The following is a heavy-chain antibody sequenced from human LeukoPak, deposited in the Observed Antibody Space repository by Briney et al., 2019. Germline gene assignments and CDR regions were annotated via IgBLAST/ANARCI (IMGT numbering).Heavy chain of an antibody. CDR1: GYTFTSYG. V-gene: IGHV1-18*01. CDR3: ARNLAGIAVASGFDP. CDR2: IGAYNGNT. Sequence: GASVKVSCKASGYTFTSYGISWVRQAPGQGLEWMGWIGAYNGNTNYAQKLQGRVTMTTDTSTSTAYMELRSLRSDDTAVYYCARNLAGIAVASGFDPWGQGTLVTVSS. J-gene: IGHJ5*02. D-gene: IGHD6-19*01.